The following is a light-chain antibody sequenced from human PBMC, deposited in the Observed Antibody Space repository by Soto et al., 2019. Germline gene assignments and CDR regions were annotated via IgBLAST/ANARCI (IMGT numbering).Light chain of an antibody. J-gene: IGLJ2*01. Sequence: QSVLTQPASVSGSPGQSITISCTGTSSDVGGYNYVSWYQQHPGKAPKLMIYDVSNRPSGVSNRFSGSKSGNTASLTISGLQAEDEADYYCSSYTSSSHLVVFGGGTKVTVL. CDR3: SSYTSSSHLVV. V-gene: IGLV2-14*01. CDR2: DVS. CDR1: SSDVGGYNY.